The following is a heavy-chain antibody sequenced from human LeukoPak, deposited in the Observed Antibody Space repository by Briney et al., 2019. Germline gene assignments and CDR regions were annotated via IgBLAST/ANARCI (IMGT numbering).Heavy chain of an antibody. Sequence: GGSLRLSCAASGFTFSSYSMSWVRQAPGKGLEWVSYINNSGSTIYYADSVKGRFTISRDNAKNSLYLQMNSLRAEETAVYYCARGKLLLFGELWKYEGATDYWGQGTLVTVSS. CDR2: INNSGSTI. CDR3: ARGKLLLFGELWKYEGATDY. CDR1: GFTFSSYS. J-gene: IGHJ4*02. D-gene: IGHD3-10*01. V-gene: IGHV3-48*04.